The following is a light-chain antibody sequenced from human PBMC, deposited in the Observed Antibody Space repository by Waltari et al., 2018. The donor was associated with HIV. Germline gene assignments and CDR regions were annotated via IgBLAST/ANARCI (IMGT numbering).Light chain of an antibody. J-gene: IGLJ2*01. CDR2: DVS. Sequence: SYVLTQPPSVSVAPGQTATISCGGYEIAGKDGTWYQQKPGQAPVLVVFDVSARPSGIPERFSGCIFGATTTAYLTISRVEAGDDADYFCQLVDIGGDPSVVFGGGTKLTVL. V-gene: IGLV3-21*02. CDR1: EIAGKD. CDR3: QLVDIGGDPSVV.